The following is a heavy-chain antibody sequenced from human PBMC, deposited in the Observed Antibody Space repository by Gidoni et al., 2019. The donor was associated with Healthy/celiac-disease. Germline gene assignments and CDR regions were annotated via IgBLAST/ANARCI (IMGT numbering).Heavy chain of an antibody. CDR3: TTDPLAITPPY. Sequence: EVQMVESGGGLVKHGGALSLFCAASGYIFSNAWMSWVRQAPGKGLECVGRIKSKTDGGTTDYAAPVKGRFTISRDDSKNTLYLQMNSLKTEDTAVYYCTTDPLAITPPYRGQGTLVTVSS. J-gene: IGHJ4*02. V-gene: IGHV3-15*01. CDR1: GYIFSNAW. D-gene: IGHD1-20*01. CDR2: IKSKTDGGTT.